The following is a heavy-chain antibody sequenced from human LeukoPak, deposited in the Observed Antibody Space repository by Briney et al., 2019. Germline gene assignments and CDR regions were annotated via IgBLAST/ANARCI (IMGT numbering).Heavy chain of an antibody. CDR1: GYTFSSYG. CDR2: ISPYNGNT. V-gene: IGHV1-18*01. Sequence: ASVKVSCKASGYTFSSYGISWVRQAPGQGLEWMGWISPYNGNTEYGQKVQGRVIMTTDRPTTTASMELTSLRSDDTAMYYCARVRPPNIVDSAMDYKYYHDMDVWGQGTTVTVSS. D-gene: IGHD5-18*01. CDR3: ARVRPPNIVDSAMDYKYYHDMDV. J-gene: IGHJ6*02.